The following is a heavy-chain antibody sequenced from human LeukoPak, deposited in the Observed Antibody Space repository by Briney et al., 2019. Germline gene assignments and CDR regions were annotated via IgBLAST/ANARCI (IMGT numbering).Heavy chain of an antibody. J-gene: IGHJ5*02. CDR3: ARDNGGWFDT. Sequence: PGGSLRLSCVASEFIFSDYWMSWVRQAPGKGLEWVANIKQGGREEKYVSSVKGRFAISRDDAKSTLYLQMDILSGDDTAVCYCARDNGGWFDTRGRGTLVTVSS. D-gene: IGHD3-10*01. CDR1: EFIFSDYW. CDR2: IKQGGREE. V-gene: IGHV3-7*03.